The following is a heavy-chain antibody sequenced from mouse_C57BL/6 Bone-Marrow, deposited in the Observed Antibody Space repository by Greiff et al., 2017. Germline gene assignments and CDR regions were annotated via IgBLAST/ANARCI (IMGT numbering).Heavy chain of an antibody. CDR2: ITPYNGGT. CDR1: GYTFTDYY. D-gene: IGHD1-1*01. Sequence: VQLQQSGPVLVKPGASVKMSCKASGYTFTDYYMNWVKQSHGKSLEWIGVITPYNGGTSYNQKFKGKATLTVDKSSSTAYMELNSLTSEDSAVYYCARELGSSYWYFDVWGTGTTVTVSS. CDR3: ARELGSSYWYFDV. J-gene: IGHJ1*03. V-gene: IGHV1-19*01.